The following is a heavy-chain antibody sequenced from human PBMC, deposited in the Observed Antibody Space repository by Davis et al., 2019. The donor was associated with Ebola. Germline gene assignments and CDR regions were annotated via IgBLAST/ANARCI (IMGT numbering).Heavy chain of an antibody. J-gene: IGHJ6*02. D-gene: IGHD1-1*01. CDR1: GYTFTSYG. V-gene: IGHV1-18*01. Sequence: AVSVKVSCKASGYTFTSYGISWVRQAPGQGLEWMGWISAYNGNTNYAQKFQGRVTMTTDRSTSTVHMELRSLRYDDTAVYYCARDGRMPRMLYGMDVWGQGTTVSVSS. CDR2: ISAYNGNT. CDR3: ARDGRMPRMLYGMDV.